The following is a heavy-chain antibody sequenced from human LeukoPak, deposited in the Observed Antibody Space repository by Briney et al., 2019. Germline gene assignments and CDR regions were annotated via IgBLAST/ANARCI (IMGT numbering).Heavy chain of an antibody. Sequence: GSSVKVSCKASGGTFSSYAISWVRQAPGQGLEWMGGIIPIFGTANYAQEFRGRVTITTDESTSTAYMELSSLRSEDTAVYYCASKYSSSSPGAFDIWGQGTMVTVSS. J-gene: IGHJ3*02. D-gene: IGHD6-6*01. CDR2: IIPIFGTA. CDR3: ASKYSSSSPGAFDI. CDR1: GGTFSSYA. V-gene: IGHV1-69*05.